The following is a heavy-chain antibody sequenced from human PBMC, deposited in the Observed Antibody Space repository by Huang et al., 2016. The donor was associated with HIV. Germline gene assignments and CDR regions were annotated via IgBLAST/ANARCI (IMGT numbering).Heavy chain of an antibody. CDR2: INPKSGGT. CDR3: ARAINVEYFDFWIYGMDV. V-gene: IGHV1-2*02. J-gene: IGHJ6*02. Sequence: QVQLVQSGAEVKKPGASVKVSCRASGYTFTDYFIHYVRQAPGQGLEWVGWINPKSGGTNYAQKFQGRVTMTRDTSISTAYMELRRLTSDDTAAYYCARAINVEYFDFWIYGMDVWGQGTTITVSS. D-gene: IGHD3-3*01. CDR1: GYTFTDYF.